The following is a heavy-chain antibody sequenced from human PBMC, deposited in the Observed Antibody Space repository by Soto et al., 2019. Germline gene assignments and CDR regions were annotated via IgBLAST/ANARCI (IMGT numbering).Heavy chain of an antibody. Sequence: QITLKESGPTLLKPTQTLTLTCTFSGFSLSTSGVGVGWIRQPPGKALEWLALIFWDDDKRYSPSLRSRLTITKDTSKNQVILTMTNMDPVDTATYYCAHRLTGGLFFDYWGQGSLVTVSS. J-gene: IGHJ4*02. V-gene: IGHV2-5*02. CDR3: AHRLTGGLFFDY. CDR1: GFSLSTSGVG. CDR2: IFWDDDK.